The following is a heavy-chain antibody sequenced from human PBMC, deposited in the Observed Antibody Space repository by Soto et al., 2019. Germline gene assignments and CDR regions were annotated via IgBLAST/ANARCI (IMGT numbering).Heavy chain of an antibody. V-gene: IGHV1-69*13. CDR3: ARGYCSGGNCYSGMDV. CDR1: GGTFSTHA. Sequence: SVKVSCKASGGTFSTHAIIWVRQAPGHGLEWMGGIIPISGTTYYTQKFQGRVTITADEPTSTAFMELSSLKSEDTAVFYCARGYCSGGNCYSGMDVWGQGTTVNGS. CDR2: IIPISGTT. D-gene: IGHD2-15*01. J-gene: IGHJ6*02.